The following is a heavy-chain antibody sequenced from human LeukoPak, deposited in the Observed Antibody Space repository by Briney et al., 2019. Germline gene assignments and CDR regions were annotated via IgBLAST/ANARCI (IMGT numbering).Heavy chain of an antibody. V-gene: IGHV3-15*01. Sequence: GGSLRLSCAASGLTLSNAWMTWVRQAPGRGLEWVARIKSKTDGGIKDYAAPVKGTFTISRDDSENTVYLQMNSLKIEDTAVYYCATGRSGYFDSWGQGTLVFVSS. CDR1: GLTLSNAW. J-gene: IGHJ4*02. CDR2: IKSKTDGGIK. CDR3: ATGRSGYFDS.